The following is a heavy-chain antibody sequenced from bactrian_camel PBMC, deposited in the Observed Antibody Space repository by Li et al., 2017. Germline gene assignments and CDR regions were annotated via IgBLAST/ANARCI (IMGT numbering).Heavy chain of an antibody. CDR2: IDSDGST. V-gene: IGHV3S6*01. D-gene: IGHD6*01. CDR3: AAKVGSCPGKTKDYNN. Sequence: HVQLVESGGGSVQAGGSLTLSCAVSGYTSSDFCMDWFRQAPGKEREGVARIDSDGSTAYGDSVKGRFTISQDNAKTTLYLQMNSLKPEDTGMYYCAAKVGSCPGKTKDYNNWGQGTQVTVS. J-gene: IGHJ4*01. CDR1: GYTSSDFC.